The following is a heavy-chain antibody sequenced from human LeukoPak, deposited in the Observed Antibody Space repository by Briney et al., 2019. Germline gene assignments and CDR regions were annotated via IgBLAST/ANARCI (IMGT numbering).Heavy chain of an antibody. CDR2: ISGSGGST. CDR1: GFTFSSYA. V-gene: IGHV3-23*01. CDR3: ARDALDYDFWSGYYEEDEDAFDI. Sequence: GGSLRLSCAASGFTFSSYAMSWVRQAPGKGLEWVSAISGSGGSTYYADSVKGRFTISRHNSKNTLYLQMNSLRAEDTAVYYCARDALDYDFWSGYYEEDEDAFDIWGQGTMVTVSS. D-gene: IGHD3-3*01. J-gene: IGHJ3*02.